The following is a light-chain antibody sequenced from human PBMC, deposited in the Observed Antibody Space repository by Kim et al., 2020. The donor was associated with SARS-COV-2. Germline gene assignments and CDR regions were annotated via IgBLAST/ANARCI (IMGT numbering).Light chain of an antibody. CDR1: QSVTSSY. J-gene: IGKJ2*01. V-gene: IGKV3-20*01. Sequence: PGKIATISCRASQSVTSSYLAWYQQKPGQAPRLLIYGAFSRATGIPDRFSGSGSGTDFTLTISRLEPEDFAVYHCHQYGSSPQTFGQGTKLEI. CDR2: GAF. CDR3: HQYGSSPQT.